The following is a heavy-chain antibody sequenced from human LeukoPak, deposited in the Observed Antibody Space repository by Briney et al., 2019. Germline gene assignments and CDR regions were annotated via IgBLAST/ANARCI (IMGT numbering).Heavy chain of an antibody. CDR1: GYTLTELS. Sequence: ASVKVSCKVSGYTLTELSMHWVRQAPGQGLEWMGWINPNSGGTNYAQKFQGRVTMTRDTSISTAYMELSRLRSDDTAVYYCARAGYSSGWYLDYWGQGTLVTVSS. V-gene: IGHV1-2*02. D-gene: IGHD6-25*01. J-gene: IGHJ4*02. CDR3: ARAGYSSGWYLDY. CDR2: INPNSGGT.